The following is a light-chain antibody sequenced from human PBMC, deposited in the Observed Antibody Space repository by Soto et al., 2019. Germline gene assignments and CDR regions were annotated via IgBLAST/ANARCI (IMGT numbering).Light chain of an antibody. Sequence: DIQLTQSPSTLSASVGDRVTITCRASQTISSWLAWYQQKPGKAPNLLIYETSNLESGVPSRFSGSGSGTEFTLTITRQQPDDFATYDYCWTFGQGTKVEIK. J-gene: IGKJ1*01. CDR3: CWT. CDR1: QTISSW. V-gene: IGKV1-5*03. CDR2: ETS.